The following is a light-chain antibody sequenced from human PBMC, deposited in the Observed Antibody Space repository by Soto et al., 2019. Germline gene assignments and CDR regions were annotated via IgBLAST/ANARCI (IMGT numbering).Light chain of an antibody. CDR3: CSYAGSTTRVQ. V-gene: IGLV2-14*01. J-gene: IGLJ2*01. Sequence: QPVLTQPASVSGSPGQSITIACTGTSIDVDTYKYVSLYQQHPGKAPKLMIYEVSYRPSGVSDRFSGSKSGNTASLTISGLQAEDEADYYCCSYAGSTTRVQFGGGTKVTVL. CDR1: SIDVDTYKY. CDR2: EVS.